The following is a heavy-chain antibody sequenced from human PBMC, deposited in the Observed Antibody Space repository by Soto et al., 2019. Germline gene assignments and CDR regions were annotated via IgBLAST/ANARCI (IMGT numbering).Heavy chain of an antibody. CDR3: ASKPGIAAAGXLLGMDV. J-gene: IGHJ6*02. Sequence: SVKVSCKASGGTFSSYAISWVRQAPGQGLEWMGGIIPIFGTANYAQKFQGRVTITADESTSTAYMELSSLRSEDTAVYYCASKPGIAAAGXLLGMDVWGQGTTVTVSS. D-gene: IGHD6-13*01. CDR2: IIPIFGTA. CDR1: GGTFSSYA. V-gene: IGHV1-69*13.